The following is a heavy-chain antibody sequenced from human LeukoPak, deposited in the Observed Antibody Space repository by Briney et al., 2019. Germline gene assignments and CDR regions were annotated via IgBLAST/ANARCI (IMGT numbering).Heavy chain of an antibody. CDR2: IYYSGST. D-gene: IGHD5-12*01. V-gene: IGHV4-59*01. Sequence: SETLSLTCTVSGGSISSYYWSWIRQPPGKGLEWIGYIYYSGSTNYNPSLKSRVTISVDTSKNQFSLKLSSVTAEDTAVYYCARALRGYSGYDLDFDYWGQGTLVTVSS. CDR1: GGSISSYY. J-gene: IGHJ4*02. CDR3: ARALRGYSGYDLDFDY.